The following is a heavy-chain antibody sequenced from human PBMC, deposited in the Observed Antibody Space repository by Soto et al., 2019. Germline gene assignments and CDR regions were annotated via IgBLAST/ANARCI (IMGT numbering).Heavy chain of an antibody. V-gene: IGHV3-11*01. D-gene: IGHD2-2*01. J-gene: IGHJ3*02. CDR1: GFTFSDYY. CDR2: ISSASSTI. CDR3: ASKQLLLGDGFDI. Sequence: QVQLVESGGGLVKPGGSLRLSCAASGFTFSDYYMSWIRQAPGKGLEWVSYISSASSTIYYADSVRGRFTISRDNAKNALYLQMNSLRAEDPAVYYCASKQLLLGDGFDIWGQGTMVTVSS.